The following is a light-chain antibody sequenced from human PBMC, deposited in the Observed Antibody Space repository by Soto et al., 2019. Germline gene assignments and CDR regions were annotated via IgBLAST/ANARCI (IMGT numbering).Light chain of an antibody. CDR2: RNN. CDR3: TAWDGSLSIWV. CDR1: SSNIGGNY. J-gene: IGLJ3*02. V-gene: IGLV1-47*01. Sequence: QSVLTQPPSASGTPGQRVTISCSGSSSNIGGNYVYWYQQLPGTAPKLLIYRNNQRPSGVPDRFSGPKSGTSASLAISGLRSEYEADYYCTAWDGSLSIWVFGGGTKLTVL.